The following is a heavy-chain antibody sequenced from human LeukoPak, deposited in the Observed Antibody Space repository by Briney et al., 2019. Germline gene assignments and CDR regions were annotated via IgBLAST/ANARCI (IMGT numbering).Heavy chain of an antibody. CDR2: IYYSGST. V-gene: IGHV4-59*01. CDR1: GGSISSYY. Sequence: SETLSLTCTVSGGSISSYYWSWIRQPPGKGLEWIGYIYYSGSTNYNPSLRGRVTISVDTSKNQFSLKLSSVTAADTAVYYCARGYSSSSWSLFDYWGQGTLVTVSS. D-gene: IGHD6-6*01. J-gene: IGHJ4*02. CDR3: ARGYSSSSWSLFDY.